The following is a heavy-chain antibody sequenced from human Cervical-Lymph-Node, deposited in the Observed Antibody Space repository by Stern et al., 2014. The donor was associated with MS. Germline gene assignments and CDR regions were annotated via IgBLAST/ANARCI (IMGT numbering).Heavy chain of an antibody. J-gene: IGHJ6*02. CDR2: IDPQHGET. D-gene: IGHD2-21*02. CDR3: ATHRGRVTYYYGMDV. V-gene: IGHV1-24*01. CDR1: VDTLSEIS. Sequence: QVQLVQSGAEVKKPGASVKVSCKASVDTLSEISMHWVRQAPGKGLEWLGGIDPQHGETLYAQKFQGRVTMAEDRSTDTAYMELSSLRSEDTAMYYCATHRGRVTYYYGMDVWGQGTTVTVSS.